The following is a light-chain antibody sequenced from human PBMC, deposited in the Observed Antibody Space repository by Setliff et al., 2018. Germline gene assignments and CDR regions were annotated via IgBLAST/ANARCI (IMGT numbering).Light chain of an antibody. CDR2: EVT. CDR1: SSDVGGINH. Sequence: QSALTQPPSASGSPGQSVTISCTRTSSDVGGINHVSWYQQHPGKAPRLMIFEVTKRPSGVPDRFSGSKSGNTASLTVSGLQAEDEADYYCSSYAASYNPYVFGTGTKVTVL. J-gene: IGLJ1*01. CDR3: SSYAASYNPYV. V-gene: IGLV2-8*01.